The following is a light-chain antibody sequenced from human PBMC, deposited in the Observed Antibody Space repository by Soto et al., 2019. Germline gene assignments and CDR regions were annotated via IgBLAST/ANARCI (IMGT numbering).Light chain of an antibody. Sequence: IQVTQSPSSLSASVGDRVTISCRASQGITSYLAWYQQKPGKAPKLLIYAASAWHTGVSSRFSGSGSGTDFALTISSLQPEDFATYYCQQLNSYPRTFGGGTTVEF. CDR1: QGITSY. V-gene: IGKV1-9*01. J-gene: IGKJ4*01. CDR2: AAS. CDR3: QQLNSYPRT.